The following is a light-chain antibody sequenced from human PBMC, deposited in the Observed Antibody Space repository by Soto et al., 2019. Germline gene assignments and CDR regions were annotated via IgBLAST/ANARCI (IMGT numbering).Light chain of an antibody. Sequence: QSVLTQPPSASGSPGQSVTISCTGTSSDVGAYNYVSWYQQHPDKAPKLIIYEVTKRPSGVPDRFSGSKSGNTASLTISGLQAEDEADYYCCSFASSSTYVFGTGTKLTVL. V-gene: IGLV2-8*01. J-gene: IGLJ1*01. CDR1: SSDVGAYNY. CDR3: CSFASSSTYV. CDR2: EVT.